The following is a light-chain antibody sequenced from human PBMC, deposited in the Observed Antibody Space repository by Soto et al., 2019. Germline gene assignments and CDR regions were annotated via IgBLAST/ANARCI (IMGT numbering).Light chain of an antibody. V-gene: IGKV3-15*01. Sequence: EIVMTQSPATLSVSPGERATLSCRASQSVSSNLAWYQQKPGQAPRLLIYGASTRATGIPARFSGSGSGTERTLTLSSLQSEEFSVYYCQQYNNWYTFGQGTKLEIK. CDR1: QSVSSN. J-gene: IGKJ2*01. CDR3: QQYNNWYT. CDR2: GAS.